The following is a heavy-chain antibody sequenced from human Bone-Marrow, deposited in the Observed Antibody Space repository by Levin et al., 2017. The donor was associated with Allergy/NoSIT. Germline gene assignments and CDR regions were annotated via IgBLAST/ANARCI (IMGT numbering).Heavy chain of an antibody. Sequence: SQTLSLTCTVSGASISDSDYFWSWIRQTPGKGLEWIGNVNYDGRTYYNPSLRSRVTIPLDTPKNHTSLGLSSVTAAEGSVYYCARYPYGGFDYWGQGTLVTVSS. V-gene: IGHV4-30-4*01. J-gene: IGHJ4*02. CDR2: VNYDGRT. D-gene: IGHD4-23*01. CDR1: GASISDSDYF. CDR3: ARYPYGGFDY.